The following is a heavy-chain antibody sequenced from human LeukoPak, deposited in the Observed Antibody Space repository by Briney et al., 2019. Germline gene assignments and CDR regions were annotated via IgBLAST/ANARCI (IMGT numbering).Heavy chain of an antibody. J-gene: IGHJ4*02. CDR3: VRDIGTSPYLHDY. V-gene: IGHV1-18*01. CDR2: ISVYNGNT. Sequence: EASVKVSCKASGYAFTTHGISWVRQAPGQGLEWMGWISVYNGNTNYEQKFQGRVTMTTDTSTSTAYMEVRTLRFDDTAVYYCVRDIGTSPYLHDYWGQGTLVTVSS. D-gene: IGHD6-13*01. CDR1: GYAFTTHG.